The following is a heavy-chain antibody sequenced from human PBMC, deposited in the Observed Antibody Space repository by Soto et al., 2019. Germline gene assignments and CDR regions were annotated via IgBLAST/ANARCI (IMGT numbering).Heavy chain of an antibody. CDR3: ARAGSPSSWYEKAYYYYYYGMDV. D-gene: IGHD6-13*01. Sequence: ASVKVSCKASGYTFTGYYMHWVRQAPGQGLEWMGWINPNSGGTNYAQKFQGWVTMTRDTSISRAYMELSRLRSDDTAVYYCARAGSPSSWYEKAYYYYYYGMDVWGQGTTVTVSS. CDR1: GYTFTGYY. V-gene: IGHV1-2*04. J-gene: IGHJ6*02. CDR2: INPNSGGT.